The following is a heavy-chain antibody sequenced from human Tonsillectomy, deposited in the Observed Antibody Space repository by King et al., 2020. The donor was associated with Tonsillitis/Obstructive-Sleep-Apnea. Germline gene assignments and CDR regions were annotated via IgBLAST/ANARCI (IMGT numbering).Heavy chain of an antibody. J-gene: IGHJ4*02. V-gene: IGHV1-69*09. D-gene: IGHD3-10*01. Sequence: QLVQSGAEVKKPGSSVKVSCKASGGTFSSYAISWVRQAPGQGLEWMGRIIPILGIANYAQKFQGRVTITADKSTSTAYMELSSLRSEDTAVYYCATPSDYYGSGRLDYGGQGTLVTVSS. CDR2: IIPILGIA. CDR1: GGTFSSYA. CDR3: ATPSDYYGSGRLDY.